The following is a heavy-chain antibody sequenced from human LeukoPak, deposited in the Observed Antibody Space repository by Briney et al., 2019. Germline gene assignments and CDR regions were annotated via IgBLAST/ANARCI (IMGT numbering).Heavy chain of an antibody. V-gene: IGHV4-59*01. CDR2: IYYSGST. CDR3: ARVLFYYDSSGYYDY. Sequence: PSETLSLTCTVSGGSISSYYWSWIRQPPGKGLEWIGYIYYSGSTNYNPSLKSRVTISVDMSKNQFSLKLSSVTAADTAVYYCARVLFYYDSSGYYDYWGRGTLVTVSS. CDR1: GGSISSYY. D-gene: IGHD3-22*01. J-gene: IGHJ4*02.